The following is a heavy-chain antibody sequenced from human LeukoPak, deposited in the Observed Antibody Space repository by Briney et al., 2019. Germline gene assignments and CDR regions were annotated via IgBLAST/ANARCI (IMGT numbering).Heavy chain of an antibody. V-gene: IGHV3-15*01. J-gene: IGHJ4*02. Sequence: GGSLRLSCAASGFTFSKAWMSGLRQAPGKGLEWVGRIKSKTDGGTTDYAAPVKGRFTISRADSKNTLYLQMNSLKTEDTAVYYCTTRKNNYGYWGQGTLVTVSS. CDR2: IKSKTDGGTT. CDR1: GFTFSKAW. D-gene: IGHD4-11*01. CDR3: TTRKNNYGY.